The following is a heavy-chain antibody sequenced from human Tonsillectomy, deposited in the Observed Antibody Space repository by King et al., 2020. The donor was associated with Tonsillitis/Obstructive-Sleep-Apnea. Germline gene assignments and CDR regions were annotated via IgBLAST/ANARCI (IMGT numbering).Heavy chain of an antibody. CDR1: GGSISSSSYY. D-gene: IGHD4-11*01. CDR2: IYYTGST. Sequence: QLQESGPGLVKPSETLSLTCTVSGGSISSSSYYWGWIRQPPGKGLEWIGSIYYTGSTYCNPSLKSRVTISVDTSKNQFSLKLSSVNAADTALYYCAGTVTRGPFYYWGQGTLVTVSS. CDR3: AGTVTRGPFYY. V-gene: IGHV4-39*01. J-gene: IGHJ4*02.